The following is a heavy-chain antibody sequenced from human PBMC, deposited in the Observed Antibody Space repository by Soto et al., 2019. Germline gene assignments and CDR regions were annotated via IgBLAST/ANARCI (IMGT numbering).Heavy chain of an antibody. CDR1: GYTFTTFW. CDR3: ARLYCTTDTCDSWFDP. J-gene: IGHJ5*02. V-gene: IGHV5-10-1*01. Sequence: PGESLKISCKGFGYTFTTFWISWVRQMPGKGLEWMGRIDPRGPNDSNTKYSPSFQGHVTISADKSINTAYLQWGSLKASDTAIYYCARLYCTTDTCDSWFDPWGQGTLVTVSS. D-gene: IGHD2-8*01. CDR2: IDPRGPNDSNT.